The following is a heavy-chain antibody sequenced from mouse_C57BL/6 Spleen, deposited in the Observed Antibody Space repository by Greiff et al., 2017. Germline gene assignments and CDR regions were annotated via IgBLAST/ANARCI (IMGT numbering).Heavy chain of an antibody. CDR2: INPSSGYT. J-gene: IGHJ4*01. CDR3: ARWGYYGSSPYDYAMDY. Sequence: QVQLQQSGAELARPGASVKMSCKASGYTFTSYTMHWVKQRPGQGLEWIGYINPSSGYTKYNQKFKDKATLTADKSSSTAYLQLRSLTSEDSAVXYCARWGYYGSSPYDYAMDYWGQGTSVTVSS. D-gene: IGHD1-1*01. CDR1: GYTFTSYT. V-gene: IGHV1-4*01.